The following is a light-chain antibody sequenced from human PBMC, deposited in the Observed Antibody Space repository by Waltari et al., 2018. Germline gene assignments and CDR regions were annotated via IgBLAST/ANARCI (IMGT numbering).Light chain of an antibody. CDR3: QQRSNWPPWT. Sequence: IVLTQSPATLSLSPGERATLSCRASQSVSSYLAGYQQKPGQAPRLLIYDASNRATGIPARFSGSGSGTDFTLTISSLEPEDFAVYYCQQRSNWPPWTFGQGTKVEIK. CDR1: QSVSSY. CDR2: DAS. J-gene: IGKJ1*01. V-gene: IGKV3-11*01.